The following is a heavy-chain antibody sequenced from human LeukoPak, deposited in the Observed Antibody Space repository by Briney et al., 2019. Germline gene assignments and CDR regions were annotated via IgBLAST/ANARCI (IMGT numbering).Heavy chain of an antibody. CDR3: ARETMVRGVISWFDP. V-gene: IGHV4-59*01. CDR1: GGSISSYY. Sequence: SETLSLTCTVSGGSISSYYWSWIRQPPGKGLEWIGYIYYSGSTNYNPSLKSRVTISVDTSKNQFSLKLSSVTAADTAVYYCARETMVRGVISWFDPWGQGPLVTVSS. J-gene: IGHJ5*02. CDR2: IYYSGST. D-gene: IGHD3-10*01.